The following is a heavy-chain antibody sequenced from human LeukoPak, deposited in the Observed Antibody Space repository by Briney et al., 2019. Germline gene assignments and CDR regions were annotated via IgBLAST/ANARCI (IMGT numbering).Heavy chain of an antibody. V-gene: IGHV3-30-3*01. D-gene: IGHD1-26*01. CDR3: ASGSYSTADY. CDR1: GFTFSSYA. Sequence: GRSLRLSCAASGFTFSSYAMHWLRQAPGKGLEWVAVISYDGSNKYYADSVKGRFTISRDNSKNTLYLQMNSLRAEDTAVYYCASGSYSTADYWGQGTLVTVSS. J-gene: IGHJ4*02. CDR2: ISYDGSNK.